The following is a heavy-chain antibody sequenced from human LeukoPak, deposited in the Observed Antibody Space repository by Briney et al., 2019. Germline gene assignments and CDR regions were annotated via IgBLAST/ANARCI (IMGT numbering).Heavy chain of an antibody. CDR3: ARHSITIFGVAKGFDY. J-gene: IGHJ4*02. CDR2: IYYSGST. V-gene: IGHV4-39*01. Sequence: SETLSLTCTVSGGSISSSSYYWGWIRQPPGKGLEWIGSIYYSGSTYYNPSLKGRVTISVDTSKNQFSLKLSSVTAADTAVYYCARHSITIFGVAKGFDYWGQGTLVTVSS. CDR1: GGSISSSSYY. D-gene: IGHD3-3*01.